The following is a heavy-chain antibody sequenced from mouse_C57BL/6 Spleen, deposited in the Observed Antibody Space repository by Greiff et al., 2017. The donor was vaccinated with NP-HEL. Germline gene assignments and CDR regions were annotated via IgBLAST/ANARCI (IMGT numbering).Heavy chain of an antibody. CDR1: GYTFTSYW. Sequence: QVQLQQPGAELVKPGASVKLSCKASGYTFTSYWMHWVKQRPGQGLEWIGMIHPNSGSTNYNEKFKSKATLTVDKSSSPAYMQLSSLTSEYSAVYDCARLYEYGGAYFDYWGQGTTLTVSS. J-gene: IGHJ2*01. CDR2: IHPNSGST. D-gene: IGHD2-4*01. CDR3: ARLYEYGGAYFDY. V-gene: IGHV1-64*01.